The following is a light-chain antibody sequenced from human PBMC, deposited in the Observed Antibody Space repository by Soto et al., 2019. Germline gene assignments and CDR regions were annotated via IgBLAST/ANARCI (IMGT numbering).Light chain of an antibody. J-gene: IGKJ4*01. Sequence: IRMTQSPSSLSASTGDRVTITCRASQSISSWLAWYQQKPGKAPKLLIYDASSLESGVPSRFSGSGSGTEFTLTISSLQPDDFATYCCQQYNSYSPLTFGGGTKVDIK. V-gene: IGKV1-5*01. CDR2: DAS. CDR3: QQYNSYSPLT. CDR1: QSISSW.